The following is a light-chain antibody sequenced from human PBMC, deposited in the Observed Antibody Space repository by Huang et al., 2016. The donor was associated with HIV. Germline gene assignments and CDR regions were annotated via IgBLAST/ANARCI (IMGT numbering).Light chain of an antibody. Sequence: VMTQSPLSLPVTPGQPASISCNSSQNLLHSDCHNLLDWYLQRPGQSPQLLIFLGYNRAPGVSDRFSGSGSGTSFTLDISRVEADDVGVYFCMQGLQTPPTFGQGTKVEI. CDR1: QNLLHSDCHNL. CDR2: LGY. J-gene: IGKJ2*01. V-gene: IGKV2-28*01. CDR3: MQGLQTPPT.